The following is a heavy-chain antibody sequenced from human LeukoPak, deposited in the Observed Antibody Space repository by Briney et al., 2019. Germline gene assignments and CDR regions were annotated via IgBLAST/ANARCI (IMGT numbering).Heavy chain of an antibody. CDR2: IYSSGST. Sequence: SETLSLTGSVSGGSSKRYYWIWIRQPAGKGLEWIGRIYSSGSTNYNPSLKSRVSMSVDTSKNQFSLKLTSVTAADTAVYYCARGGKATVVTMWGQGILVTVSS. D-gene: IGHD4-23*01. J-gene: IGHJ4*02. V-gene: IGHV4-4*07. CDR1: GGSSKRYY. CDR3: ARGGKATVVTM.